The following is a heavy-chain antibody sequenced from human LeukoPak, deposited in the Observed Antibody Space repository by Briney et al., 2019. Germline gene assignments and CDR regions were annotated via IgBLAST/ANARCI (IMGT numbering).Heavy chain of an antibody. V-gene: IGHV3-43D*03. CDR3: VKALYFYGSGRANYYMDV. Sequence: GGSLRLSCAASGFTFDDYGMHWVRQAPGKGLEWVSLITWDGGSTYYADSVQGRFTISRDNSNNSLYLQMNSLRAEDTALYYCVKALYFYGSGRANYYMDVWGKGTTVTVSS. CDR2: ITWDGGST. CDR1: GFTFDDYG. J-gene: IGHJ6*03. D-gene: IGHD3-10*01.